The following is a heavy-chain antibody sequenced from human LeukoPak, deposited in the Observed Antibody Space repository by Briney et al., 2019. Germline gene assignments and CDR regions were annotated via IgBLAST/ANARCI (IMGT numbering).Heavy chain of an antibody. D-gene: IGHD2-15*01. Sequence: ASVKVSCKASGYTFTSYGISWVRQAPGQGLEWMGWISAYNGNTNYAQKLQGRVTMTTDTSTSTAYMELRSLRSDDTAVYYCARDPYCSGGSCYPLHDNWFDPWGQGTLVTVSS. CDR2: ISAYNGNT. V-gene: IGHV1-18*01. CDR3: ARDPYCSGGSCYPLHDNWFDP. J-gene: IGHJ5*02. CDR1: GYTFTSYG.